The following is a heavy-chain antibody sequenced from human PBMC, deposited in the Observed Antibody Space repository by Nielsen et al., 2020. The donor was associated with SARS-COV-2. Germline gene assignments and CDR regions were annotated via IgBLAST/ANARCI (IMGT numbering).Heavy chain of an antibody. CDR3: VKGQEKGYSYGYGFDY. Sequence: GGSLRLSCAASGFTFSDYYMSWIRQAPGKGLEWVSAISGSGGSTYYADSVKGRFTISRDNSKNTLYLQMNSLRAEDTAVYYCVKGQEKGYSYGYGFDYWGQGTLVTVSS. CDR2: ISGSGGST. D-gene: IGHD5-18*01. J-gene: IGHJ4*02. CDR1: GFTFSDYY. V-gene: IGHV3-23*01.